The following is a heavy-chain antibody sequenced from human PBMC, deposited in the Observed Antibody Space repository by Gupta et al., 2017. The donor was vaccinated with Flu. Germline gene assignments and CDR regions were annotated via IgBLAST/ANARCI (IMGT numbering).Heavy chain of an antibody. CDR1: GYTFTSYD. D-gene: IGHD2-15*01. CDR3: AQSLGYCSGGSCYHNWFDP. J-gene: IGHJ5*02. CDR2: MNPNSGNT. V-gene: IGHV1-8*01. Sequence: QVQLVQSGAEVKKPGASVKVSCKASGYTFTSYDINWVRQATGQGLEWMGWMNPNSGNTGYAQKFQGRVTMTRNTSISTAYMELSSLRSEDTAVYYCAQSLGYCSGGSCYHNWFDPWGQGTLVTVSS.